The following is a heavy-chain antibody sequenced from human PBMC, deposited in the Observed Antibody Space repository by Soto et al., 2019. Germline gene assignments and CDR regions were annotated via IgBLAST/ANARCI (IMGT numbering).Heavy chain of an antibody. CDR1: GYTFTSYG. CDR2: ISAYNGNT. D-gene: IGHD5-12*01. Sequence: QVKLVQSGAEVKKPGASVKVSCKASGYTFTSYGISWVRQAPGQGLEWMGWISAYNGNTNYAQKLQGRVTMTTDTSTSTSYMELRSLRSDDTAVYYCARDVAIYSGYDSPVIYWGQGTLVTVSS. CDR3: ARDVAIYSGYDSPVIY. V-gene: IGHV1-18*01. J-gene: IGHJ4*02.